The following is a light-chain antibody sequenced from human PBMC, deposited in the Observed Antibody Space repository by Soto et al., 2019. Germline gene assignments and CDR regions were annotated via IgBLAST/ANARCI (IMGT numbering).Light chain of an antibody. Sequence: EIVLRQSPATLSLSPGERATLSCRASQSVSRYLSWYQQKYGQAPRLLIYDASNRATGIPARFSGSGSGTDFTLTISSLEPEDFAVYYCQQRSNWPRTFGQGTKVDIK. CDR2: DAS. V-gene: IGKV3-11*01. J-gene: IGKJ1*01. CDR3: QQRSNWPRT. CDR1: QSVSRY.